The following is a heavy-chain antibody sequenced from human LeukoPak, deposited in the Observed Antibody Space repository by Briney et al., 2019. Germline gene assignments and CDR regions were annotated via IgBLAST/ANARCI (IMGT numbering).Heavy chain of an antibody. J-gene: IGHJ4*02. V-gene: IGHV4-4*07. CDR3: ARDRSYGPDH. CDR1: GDSISGYY. Sequence: SETLSLTCTVSGDSISGYYWSWIRQFAGKGLEWIGRINTSGSTNYKPSLKSRVTMSVDTSKNQFSLKLSPVTAADTAAYYCARDRSYGPDHWGQGTLVTVSS. D-gene: IGHD5-18*01. CDR2: INTSGST.